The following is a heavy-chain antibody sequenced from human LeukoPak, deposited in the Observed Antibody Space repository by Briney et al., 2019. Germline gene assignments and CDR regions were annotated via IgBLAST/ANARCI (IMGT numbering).Heavy chain of an antibody. Sequence: PGVSLRLSCAAAGFTFSSYSMSWVRQAPGKGLEWVSLISGSGNTFYADSVKGRFTVSRDNSKNTLYLQMNSLGAEDTAVYYCAKEPRLCGADCFSLLDDWGQGTLVSVSS. CDR3: AKEPRLCGADCFSLLDD. D-gene: IGHD2-21*02. CDR1: GFTFSSYS. V-gene: IGHV3-23*01. J-gene: IGHJ4*02. CDR2: ISGSGNT.